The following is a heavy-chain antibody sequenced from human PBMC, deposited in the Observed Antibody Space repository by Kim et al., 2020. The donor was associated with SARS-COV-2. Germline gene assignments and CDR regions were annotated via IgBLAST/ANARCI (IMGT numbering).Heavy chain of an antibody. CDR1: GFTFSSYA. D-gene: IGHD4-4*01. J-gene: IGHJ6*02. Sequence: GSLRLSCAASGFTFSSYAMSWVRQAPGKGLEWVSAISGSGGSTYYADSVKGRFTISRDNSKNTLYLQMNSLRAEDTAVYYCAKDGNTVTTDYYYYGMDVWGQGTTVTVSS. V-gene: IGHV3-23*01. CDR2: ISGSGGST. CDR3: AKDGNTVTTDYYYYGMDV.